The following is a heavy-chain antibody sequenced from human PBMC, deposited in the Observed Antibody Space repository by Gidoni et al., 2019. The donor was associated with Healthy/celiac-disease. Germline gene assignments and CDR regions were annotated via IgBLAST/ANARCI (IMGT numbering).Heavy chain of an antibody. CDR3: AISPVAGIDYYGMDV. D-gene: IGHD6-19*01. Sequence: QVQLQQWGAGLLQPSETLSLTCAVYGGSFSGYYGSWIRQPPGKGLEWIGEINHSGSTNYNPSLKSRVTISVDTSKNQFSLKLSSVTAADTAVYYCAISPVAGIDYYGMDVWGQGTTVTVSS. J-gene: IGHJ6*02. CDR1: GGSFSGYY. V-gene: IGHV4-34*01. CDR2: INHSGST.